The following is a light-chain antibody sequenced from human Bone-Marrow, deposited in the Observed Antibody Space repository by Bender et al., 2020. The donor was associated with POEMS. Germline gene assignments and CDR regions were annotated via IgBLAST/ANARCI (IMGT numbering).Light chain of an antibody. V-gene: IGLV2-14*03. CDR1: SSDFGGYNS. Sequence: QSALTQPASVSGSPGQSITISCTGTSSDFGGYNSVSWYQHHPGKAPQLVIYDVLNRPSGVSARFSGSKSGNTASLTISGLQTEDEADYYCGSHTSSNTYVFGTGTKVTVL. CDR3: GSHTSSNTYV. J-gene: IGLJ1*01. CDR2: DVL.